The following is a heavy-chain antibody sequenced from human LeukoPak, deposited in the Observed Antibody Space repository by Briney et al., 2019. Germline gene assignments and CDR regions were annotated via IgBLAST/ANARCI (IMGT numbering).Heavy chain of an antibody. CDR3: ARVLDVGPTYFDY. CDR1: GVSLSSNTAA. CDR2: TYYRSKWYN. D-gene: IGHD1-26*01. V-gene: IGHV6-1*01. Sequence: SQTLSLTCAISGVSLSSNTAAWDWLRQSPSRGLEWLGRTYYRSKWYNDYAVSVKSRITINPGTSKNQFSLQLNSVTPEDTAVYYCARVLDVGPTYFDYWGQGTLVTVSS. J-gene: IGHJ4*02.